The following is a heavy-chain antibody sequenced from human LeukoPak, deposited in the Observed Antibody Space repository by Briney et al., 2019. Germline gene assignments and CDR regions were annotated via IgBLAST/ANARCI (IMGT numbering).Heavy chain of an antibody. CDR1: GFTFSSYG. D-gene: IGHD5-12*01. V-gene: IGHV3-23*01. J-gene: IGHJ6*03. Sequence: PGGSLRLSCATSGFTFSSYGMGWVRQAPGKGLEWVSTISGSGGYTFYADSVKGRFTISRDNSKNTLYLQMKSLRAEDTAVYYCAKGGGYEAQYYYYYLDVWGKGTTVTISS. CDR2: ISGSGGYT. CDR3: AKGGGYEAQYYYYYLDV.